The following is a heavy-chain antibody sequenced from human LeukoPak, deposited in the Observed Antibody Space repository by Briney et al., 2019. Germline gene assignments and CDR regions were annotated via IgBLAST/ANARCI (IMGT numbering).Heavy chain of an antibody. J-gene: IGHJ6*03. CDR2: INHIGGT. Sequence: ASETLSLTCAVYGGSFSGYYWSWIRQPPGKGLEWIGVINHIGGTNYSPSRKGRVTISVDTSKNQFSMKLSSVTAADTAVYYCARGRGITMVRGVIGPGYYYMDVWGKGTTVTVSS. D-gene: IGHD3-10*01. CDR3: ARGRGITMVRGVIGPGYYYMDV. CDR1: GGSFSGYY. V-gene: IGHV4-34*01.